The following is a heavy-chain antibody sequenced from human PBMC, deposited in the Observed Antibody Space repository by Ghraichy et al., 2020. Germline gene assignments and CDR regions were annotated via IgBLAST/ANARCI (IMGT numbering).Heavy chain of an antibody. V-gene: IGHV3-33*01. CDR3: ASSGYYNNWFDP. CDR1: GFTFSSYG. CDR2: IWYDGSNR. J-gene: IGHJ5*02. D-gene: IGHD3-22*01. Sequence: GESLNISCAASGFTFSSYGMHWVRQAPGKGLEWVAAIWYDGSNRYYADSVKGRFTISRDNSKNTLYLQMNSLRAEDTAVYYCASSGYYNNWFDPWGQGTLVTVSS.